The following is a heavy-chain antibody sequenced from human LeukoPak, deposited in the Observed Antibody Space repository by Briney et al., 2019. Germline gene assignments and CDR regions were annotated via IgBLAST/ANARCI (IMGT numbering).Heavy chain of an antibody. J-gene: IGHJ4*02. CDR1: GGSISSSSYY. CDR3: ARRRYVIAAAGTGVEYYFDY. CDR2: IYYSGST. D-gene: IGHD6-13*01. V-gene: IGHV4-39*01. Sequence: SETLSLTCTVSGGSISSSSYYWGWIRQPPGKGLEWIGSIYYSGSTYYNPSLKSRVTISVDTSKNQFSLKLSSVTAADTAVYYCARRRYVIAAAGTGVEYYFDYWGQGTLVTVSS.